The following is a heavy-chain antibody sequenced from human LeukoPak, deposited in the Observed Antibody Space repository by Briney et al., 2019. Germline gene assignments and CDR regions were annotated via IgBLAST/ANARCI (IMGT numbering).Heavy chain of an antibody. J-gene: IGHJ4*02. CDR1: GFTFSSYG. D-gene: IGHD1-26*01. Sequence: GGSLRLSCAASGFTFSSYGMHWVRQAPGKGLEWVAVIWYDGSNKYYADSVKGRFTISRDNSKNTAYLQMNSLRAEDTAVYYCAKETRGSYSDYWGQGTLVTVSS. CDR3: AKETRGSYSDY. CDR2: IWYDGSNK. V-gene: IGHV3-30*02.